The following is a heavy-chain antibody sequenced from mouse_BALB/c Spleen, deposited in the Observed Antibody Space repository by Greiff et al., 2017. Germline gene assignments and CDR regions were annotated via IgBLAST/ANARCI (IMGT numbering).Heavy chain of an antibody. CDR1: GFSLTSYG. V-gene: IGHV2-9*02. CDR3: ARDRCDYDGWFAY. Sequence: VQLQESGPGLVAPSQSLSITCTVSGFSLTSYGVHWVRQPPGKGLEWLGVICAGGSTNYYSALMSRLSISNDNSKSQVFFIMHSLQTDDTAMYYCARDRCDYDGWFAYWGQGTLVTVSA. D-gene: IGHD2-4*01. J-gene: IGHJ3*01. CDR2: ICAGGST.